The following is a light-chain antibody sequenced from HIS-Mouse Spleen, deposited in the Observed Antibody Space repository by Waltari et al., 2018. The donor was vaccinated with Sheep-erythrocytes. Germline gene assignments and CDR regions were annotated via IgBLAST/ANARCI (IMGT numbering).Light chain of an antibody. V-gene: IGLV2-11*01. CDR3: CSYAGSYNHV. CDR2: DVS. Sequence: QSALTQPRSVSGSPGQSVTISCTGTSSDVGGYTYVPCYQQHPGKAPKLMIYDVSKRPSGVPDRFSGSKSGNTASLTISGLQAEDEADYYCCSYAGSYNHVFATGTKVTVL. CDR1: SSDVGGYTY. J-gene: IGLJ1*01.